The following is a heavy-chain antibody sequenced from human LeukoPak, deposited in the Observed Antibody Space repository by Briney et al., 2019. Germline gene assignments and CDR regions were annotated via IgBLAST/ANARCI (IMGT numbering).Heavy chain of an antibody. CDR3: ARGPTYAFDI. V-gene: IGHV4-34*01. CDR2: IYHSGST. CDR1: GGSFSGYY. J-gene: IGHJ3*02. Sequence: SETLSLTCAVYGGSFSGYYWSWIRQPPGKGLEWIGYIYHSGSTYYNPSLKSRVTISVDRSKNQFSLKLSSVTAADTAVYYCARGPTYAFDIWGQGTMVTVSS.